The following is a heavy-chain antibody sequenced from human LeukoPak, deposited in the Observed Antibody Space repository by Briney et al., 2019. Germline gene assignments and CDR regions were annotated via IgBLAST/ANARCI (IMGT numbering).Heavy chain of an antibody. Sequence: GGSLRLSCSASGFTFTDYYMSWIRQAPGKGLEWVSYISPSGTVIYYGDSVKGRFAISRDNSKNTLSLQMNSLRTEDTAVYYCAALHTGTFVDYWGQGTLVTVSS. CDR2: ISPSGTVI. CDR1: GFTFTDYY. V-gene: IGHV3-11*04. D-gene: IGHD4-17*01. J-gene: IGHJ4*02. CDR3: AALHTGTFVDY.